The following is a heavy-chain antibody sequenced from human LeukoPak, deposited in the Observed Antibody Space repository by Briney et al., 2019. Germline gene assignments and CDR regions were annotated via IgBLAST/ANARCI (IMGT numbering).Heavy chain of an antibody. Sequence: PGGSLRLSCAASGFTFSSHEMNWVRQAPGKGLEWVSYISSGGSTYYADSVKGRFTISRDNSKNTLYLQMNSLRAEDTAVYYCAKDQQRDRIAVAGTTRFDYWGQGTLVTVSS. CDR2: ISSGGST. J-gene: IGHJ4*02. V-gene: IGHV3-23*01. CDR3: AKDQQRDRIAVAGTTRFDY. CDR1: GFTFSSHE. D-gene: IGHD6-19*01.